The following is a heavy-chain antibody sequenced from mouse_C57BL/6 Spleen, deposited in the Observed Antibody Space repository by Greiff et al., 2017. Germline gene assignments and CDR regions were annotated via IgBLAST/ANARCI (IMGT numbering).Heavy chain of an antibody. D-gene: IGHD2-4*01. CDR2: IYPGSGST. CDR3: ARVDYDYDDY. J-gene: IGHJ2*01. CDR1: GYTFTSYW. Sequence: LQESGAELVKPGASVKMSCKASGYTFTSYWITWVKQRPGQGLEWIGDIYPGSGSTNYNEKFKSKATLTVDTSSSTAYMQLSSLTSEDSAVYYCARVDYDYDDYWGQGTTLTVSS. V-gene: IGHV1-55*01.